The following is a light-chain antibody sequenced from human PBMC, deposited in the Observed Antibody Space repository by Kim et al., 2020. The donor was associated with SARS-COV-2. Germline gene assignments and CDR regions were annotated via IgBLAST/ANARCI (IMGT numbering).Light chain of an antibody. CDR2: YDS. Sequence: PGKTAWITCGGNNIGSKSVHWYQQKPGQAPVLVIYYDSDRPSGIPERFSGSNSGNTATLTISRVEAGDEADYYCQVWDSSSDHRVFGGGTKLTV. CDR3: QVWDSSSDHRV. CDR1: NIGSKS. J-gene: IGLJ3*02. V-gene: IGLV3-21*04.